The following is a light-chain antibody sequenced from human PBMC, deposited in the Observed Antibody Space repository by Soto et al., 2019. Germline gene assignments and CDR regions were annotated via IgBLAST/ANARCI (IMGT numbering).Light chain of an antibody. V-gene: IGLV2-14*03. CDR1: SSDVGGYNY. CDR2: DVS. CDR3: SSYTSSSTLYV. Sequence: QSALTQPASVSGSPGQSITISCTGTSSDVGGYNYVSWYQQHPGKAPKLMIYDVSNRPSGVSIRFSGSKSGNKASLTISGLQAEDEADYYCSSYTSSSTLYVFGTGTKVTVL. J-gene: IGLJ1*01.